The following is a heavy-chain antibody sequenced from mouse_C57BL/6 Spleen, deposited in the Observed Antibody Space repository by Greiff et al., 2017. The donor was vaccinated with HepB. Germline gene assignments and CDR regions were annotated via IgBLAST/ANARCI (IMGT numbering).Heavy chain of an antibody. D-gene: IGHD2-5*01. CDR3: ARPKAIVTNYYAMDY. V-gene: IGHV5-17*01. Sequence: DVQLQESGGGLVKPGGSLKLSCAASGFTFSDYGMHWVRQAPEKGLEWVAYISSGSSTIYYADTVKGRFTISRDNAKNTLFLQMTSLRSEDTAMYYCARPKAIVTNYYAMDYWGQGTSVTVSS. CDR2: ISSGSSTI. CDR1: GFTFSDYG. J-gene: IGHJ4*01.